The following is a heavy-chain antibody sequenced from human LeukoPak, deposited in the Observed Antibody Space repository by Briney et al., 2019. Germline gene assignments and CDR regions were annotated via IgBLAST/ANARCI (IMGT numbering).Heavy chain of an antibody. CDR3: AKDLNSSWYDYYYYYMDV. Sequence: QTGGSLRLSCAASGFTFSSYWMHWVRQAPGKGLVWVSRIKSDGSITSYADSVKGRFTISRDNSKNTLYLQMNSLRAEDTAVYYCAKDLNSSWYDYYYYYMDVWGKGTTVTISS. V-gene: IGHV3-74*01. CDR1: GFTFSSYW. J-gene: IGHJ6*03. CDR2: IKSDGSIT. D-gene: IGHD6-13*01.